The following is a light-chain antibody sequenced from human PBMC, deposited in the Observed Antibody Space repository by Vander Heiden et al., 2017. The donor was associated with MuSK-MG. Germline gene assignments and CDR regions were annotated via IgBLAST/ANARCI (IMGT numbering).Light chain of an antibody. CDR1: QSVSSY. CDR2: DAS. J-gene: IGKJ1*01. CDR3: QQRSSWPGT. V-gene: IGKV3-11*01. Sequence: EIVLTQSPATLSLSPGERATLSCRASQSVSSYLAWYQQKPGQAPRLLIYDASNRATGIPARFSGSGSGTDFTLTIISLEPEDFAVYYCQQRSSWPGTFGQGTKVEIK.